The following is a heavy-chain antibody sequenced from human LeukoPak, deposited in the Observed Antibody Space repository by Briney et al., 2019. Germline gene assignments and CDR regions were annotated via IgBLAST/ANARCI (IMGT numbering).Heavy chain of an antibody. CDR1: GGSFSGYY. CDR3: ARGPYYYDSSGYWTSY. CDR2: INDSGST. J-gene: IGHJ4*02. D-gene: IGHD3-22*01. V-gene: IGHV4-34*01. Sequence: SETLSLTCAVYGGSFSGYYWSWIRQPPGKGLEWIGEINDSGSTNYNPSLKSRVTISVDTSKNQFSLKLSSVTAADTAVYYCARGPYYYDSSGYWTSYWGQGTLVTVSS.